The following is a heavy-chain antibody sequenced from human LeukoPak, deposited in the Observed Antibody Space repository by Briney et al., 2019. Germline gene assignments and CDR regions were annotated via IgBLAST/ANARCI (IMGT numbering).Heavy chain of an antibody. Sequence: SETLFLTCAVYGGSFSGYYWSWIRQPPGKGLEWIGEINHSGSTNYSPSLKSRVTISVDTSKNQFSLKLSSVTAADTAVYYCARRRYCSSTSCPSGYYGMDVWGKGTTVTVSS. J-gene: IGHJ6*04. CDR3: ARRRYCSSTSCPSGYYGMDV. V-gene: IGHV4-34*01. D-gene: IGHD2-2*01. CDR1: GGSFSGYY. CDR2: INHSGST.